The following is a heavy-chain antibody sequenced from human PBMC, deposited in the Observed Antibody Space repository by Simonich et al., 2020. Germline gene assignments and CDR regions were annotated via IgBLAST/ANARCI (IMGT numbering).Heavy chain of an antibody. CDR1: GFTFSSYA. D-gene: IGHD1-26*01. Sequence: QVQLVVSVGGVVQPGRSLRLSCAASGFTFSSYAMHWVRQAPGKGHDGVAVISNDGSNKYYADSVKGRFAVSRGHSKNTLYLQMNSQRAEDKAVYYCARDHLDSGSYYFDYWGQGTLVTVSS. CDR3: ARDHLDSGSYYFDY. J-gene: IGHJ4*02. CDR2: ISNDGSNK. V-gene: IGHV3-30*07.